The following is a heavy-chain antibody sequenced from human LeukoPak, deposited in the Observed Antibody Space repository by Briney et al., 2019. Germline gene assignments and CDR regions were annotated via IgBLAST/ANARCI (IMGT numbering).Heavy chain of an antibody. Sequence: GGSLRLSCVGSGFTFSSHWMSWVRQAPGKGLEWVANIKGDGSEKYYVHSVKGRFTISRDNAKDSLYLQMDSLRAEDTALYYCASERPSSSWYDFWGQGTLVTVSS. CDR1: GFTFSSHW. CDR2: IKGDGSEK. CDR3: ASERPSSSWYDF. J-gene: IGHJ5*01. D-gene: IGHD6-13*01. V-gene: IGHV3-7*01.